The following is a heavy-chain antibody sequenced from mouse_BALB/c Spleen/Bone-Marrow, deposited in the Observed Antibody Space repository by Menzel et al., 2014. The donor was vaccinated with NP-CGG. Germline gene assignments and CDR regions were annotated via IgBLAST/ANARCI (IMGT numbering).Heavy chain of an antibody. V-gene: IGHV14-3*02. D-gene: IGHD2-2*01. CDR2: IDPANGNT. CDR3: ASYTSVRRSCAY. Sequence: VLLKQCGAELVKPGASVKLPCTASGFNIKDTYMHWVKQRPEQGLEWIGRIDPANGNTKYDPKFQGKATITADTSSNTAYLQLSCLTTEHPAIYSLASYTSVRRSCAYWGQETLVNVPA. J-gene: IGHJ3*01. CDR1: GFNIKDTY.